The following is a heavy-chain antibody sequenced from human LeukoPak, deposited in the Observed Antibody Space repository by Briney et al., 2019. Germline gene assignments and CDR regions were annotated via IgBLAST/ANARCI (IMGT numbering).Heavy chain of an antibody. Sequence: PGGSLRLSCAASGFTFSRYAMHWVRQAPGKGLEWVAFIQYDESNKYYADSVKGRLTISRDNSKNTVYLQMSSLGAEDSAVYYCSKERETFTSGWYGGYFDYWGQGTLVTVSS. J-gene: IGHJ4*02. CDR1: GFTFSRYA. CDR3: SKERETFTSGWYGGYFDY. D-gene: IGHD6-19*01. V-gene: IGHV3-30*02. CDR2: IQYDESNK.